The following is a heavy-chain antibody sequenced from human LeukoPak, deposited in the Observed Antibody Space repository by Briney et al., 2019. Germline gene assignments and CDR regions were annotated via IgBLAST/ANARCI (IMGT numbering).Heavy chain of an antibody. CDR1: GYTLTELS. CDR3: ATELLDSSGYDYYFDY. D-gene: IGHD3-22*01. J-gene: IGHJ4*02. Sequence: ASVKVSCKVSGYTLTELSMHWVRQAPGKGLEWMGGFDPEDGETIYAQKFQGRVTMTEDTSTDTAYMELSSLRSEDTVVYYCATELLDSSGYDYYFDYWGQGTLVTVSS. CDR2: FDPEDGET. V-gene: IGHV1-24*01.